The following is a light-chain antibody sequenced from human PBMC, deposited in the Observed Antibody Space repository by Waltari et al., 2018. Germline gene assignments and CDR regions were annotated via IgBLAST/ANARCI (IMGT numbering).Light chain of an antibody. J-gene: IGKJ4*01. CDR2: GAS. CDR1: SLLSRSNNKNY. CDR3: QQYYSLPLT. Sequence: SLLSRSNNKNYLAWYQQKPGQRPKLLIYGASTRESGVPDRFSGSGSGADFTLTISSLQAEDVAVYYCQQYYSLPLTFGGGTKVEI. V-gene: IGKV4-1*01.